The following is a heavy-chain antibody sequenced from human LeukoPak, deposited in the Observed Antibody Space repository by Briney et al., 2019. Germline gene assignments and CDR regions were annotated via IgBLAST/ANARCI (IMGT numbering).Heavy chain of an antibody. J-gene: IGHJ4*02. D-gene: IGHD1-26*01. Sequence: GGSLRLSCAASGFTFSSYAMSWVRQAPGKGLEWVSAISGSGGSTYYADSVKGRFTISRDNAKNSLYLQMNSLRAEDTAVYYCARGSGSYDYWGQGTLVTVSS. CDR3: ARGSGSYDY. V-gene: IGHV3-23*01. CDR1: GFTFSSYA. CDR2: ISGSGGST.